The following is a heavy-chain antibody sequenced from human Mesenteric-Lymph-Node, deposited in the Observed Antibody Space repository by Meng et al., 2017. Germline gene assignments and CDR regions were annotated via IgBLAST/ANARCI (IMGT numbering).Heavy chain of an antibody. CDR2: INPNSGVT. Sequence: ASVKVSCKASGGTFSSYAISWVRQAPGQGLEWMGRINPNSGVTDFAQNFQGRVTLTRDTSINTAYMELTSLRFDDAAVYYCARDFFWGISVAGTWLEYWGQGTPVTVSS. J-gene: IGHJ4*02. V-gene: IGHV1-2*06. D-gene: IGHD6-19*01. CDR1: GGTFSSYA. CDR3: ARDFFWGISVAGTWLEY.